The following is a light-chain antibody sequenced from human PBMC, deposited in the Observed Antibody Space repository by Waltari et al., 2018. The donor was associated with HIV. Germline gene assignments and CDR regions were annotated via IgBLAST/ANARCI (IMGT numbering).Light chain of an antibody. J-gene: IGLJ2*01. Sequence: QSVLTQPPSASGTPGQRLTISCSGTTYNIGTNVVNLYQQAPGTAPKLLIYSNNQRPSGVPDRFSGFKSGTSASLAINGLQSEDEADYYCATWDDTPTGHVLFGGGTKVTVL. CDR3: ATWDDTPTGHVL. V-gene: IGLV1-44*01. CDR2: SNN. CDR1: TYNIGTNV.